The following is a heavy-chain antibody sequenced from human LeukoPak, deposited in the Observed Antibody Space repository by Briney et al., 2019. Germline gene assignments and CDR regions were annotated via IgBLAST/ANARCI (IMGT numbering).Heavy chain of an antibody. D-gene: IGHD1-26*01. V-gene: IGHV3-48*03. Sequence: GGSLRLSCAASAFTLSSSEMNWVRQAPGKGLEWVSYISSSGATIYYADSVKGRFTISRDNGKNSLYLQMNSLRAGDTAVYYCARGWRTGSSRGQGTLVTVSS. CDR2: ISSSGATI. J-gene: IGHJ4*02. CDR3: ARGWRTGSS. CDR1: AFTLSSSE.